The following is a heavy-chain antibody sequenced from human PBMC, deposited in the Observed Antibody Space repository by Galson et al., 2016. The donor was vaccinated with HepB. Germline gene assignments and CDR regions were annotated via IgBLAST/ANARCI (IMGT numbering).Heavy chain of an antibody. CDR2: IDPTDSYT. V-gene: IGHV5-10-1*01. J-gene: IGHJ4*02. D-gene: IGHD3-10*01. CDR3: TRRGLGSSAIAF. Sequence: QSGAEVKKPGESLRISCQGSGYSFTNYWIIWVRQMPGKGLEWVARIDPTDSYTNYSPSFQGHVTISADKSINTAYLQWSSLKASDTALYYCTRRGLGSSAIAFWGQGTLVTVSS. CDR1: GYSFTNYW.